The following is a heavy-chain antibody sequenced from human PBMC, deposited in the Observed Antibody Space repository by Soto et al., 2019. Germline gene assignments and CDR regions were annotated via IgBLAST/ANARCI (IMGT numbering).Heavy chain of an antibody. Sequence: PGGSLRLSCAASGFTFSSYAMSWVRQAPGKGLEWVSAISGSGGSTYYADSVKGRFTISRDNSKNTLYLQMNSLRAEDTAVYYCAKDRDYDFWSGYSLYNWFDPWGQGTLVTVSS. CDR2: ISGSGGST. CDR3: AKDRDYDFWSGYSLYNWFDP. D-gene: IGHD3-3*01. V-gene: IGHV3-23*01. CDR1: GFTFSSYA. J-gene: IGHJ5*02.